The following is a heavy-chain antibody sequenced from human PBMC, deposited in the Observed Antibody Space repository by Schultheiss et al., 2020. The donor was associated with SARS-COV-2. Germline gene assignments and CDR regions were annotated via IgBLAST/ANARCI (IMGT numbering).Heavy chain of an antibody. D-gene: IGHD3-10*01. CDR1: GYTFTSYG. J-gene: IGHJ4*02. CDR2: ISAYNGNT. V-gene: IGHV1-18*01. CDR3: ARTGYYGSGTYYNY. Sequence: ASVKVSCKASGYTFTSYGISWVRQAPGQGLEWMGWISAYNGNTNYAQKLQGRVTMTTDTSTSTAYMELRSLISEDTAVYYCARTGYYGSGTYYNYWGQGTLVTVSS.